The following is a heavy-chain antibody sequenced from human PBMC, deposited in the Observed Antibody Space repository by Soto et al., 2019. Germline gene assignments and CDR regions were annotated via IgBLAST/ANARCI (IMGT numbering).Heavy chain of an antibody. V-gene: IGHV1-69*02. Sequence: QVQLVQSGAEVKKPGSSVKVSCKASGGTFSSYTISWVRQAPGQGLEWMGRIIPILGIANYAQKFQGRVTITADKSTSTAYMELSSLRSEDTAVYYCARGSDIVVVPAAIDYYGMDVWGQGTTVTVSS. D-gene: IGHD2-2*02. J-gene: IGHJ6*02. CDR2: IIPILGIA. CDR3: ARGSDIVVVPAAIDYYGMDV. CDR1: GGTFSSYT.